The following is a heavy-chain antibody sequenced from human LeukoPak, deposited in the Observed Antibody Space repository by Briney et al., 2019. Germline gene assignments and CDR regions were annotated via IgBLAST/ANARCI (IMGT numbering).Heavy chain of an antibody. CDR1: GFTFSSYA. CDR3: AKEGGYCSSTSCGAFDI. V-gene: IGHV3-23*01. J-gene: IGHJ3*02. D-gene: IGHD2-2*01. Sequence: GGSLRLSCAASGFTFSSYAMSWVRQAPGKGLEWVSDIIGSGALSYYADSVKGRFTISRDNSKSTLYLQMNSLRAEDTAVYYCAKEGGYCSSTSCGAFDIWGQGTMVTVSS. CDR2: IIGSGALS.